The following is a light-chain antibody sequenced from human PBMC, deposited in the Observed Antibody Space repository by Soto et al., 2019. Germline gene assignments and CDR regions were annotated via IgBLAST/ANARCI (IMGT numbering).Light chain of an antibody. Sequence: DIVLTQSPGTLSLSPGERATLSCRASQSVSGNDLVWYQQKRGQAPRLLIYGASSRDTGIPDRFSGSGSGTDFTLTISRLEPEDFAVYYCQQYGGSPRTFGNGTKVEIK. CDR1: QSVSGND. J-gene: IGKJ1*01. CDR3: QQYGGSPRT. V-gene: IGKV3-20*01. CDR2: GAS.